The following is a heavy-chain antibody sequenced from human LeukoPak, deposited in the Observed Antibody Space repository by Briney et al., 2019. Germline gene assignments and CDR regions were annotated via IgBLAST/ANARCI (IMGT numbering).Heavy chain of an antibody. D-gene: IGHD3-22*01. CDR2: INHSGST. J-gene: IGHJ4*02. CDR3: ARGNYYDSSGYYSPLWY. V-gene: IGHV4-34*01. CDR1: GGSFSGYY. Sequence: SETLSLTCAVYGGSFSGYYWSWIRQPPGKGLGWIGEINHSGSTNYNPSLKSRVTISVDTSKNQFSLKLSSVTAADTAVYYCARGNYYDSSGYYSPLWYWGQGTLVTVSS.